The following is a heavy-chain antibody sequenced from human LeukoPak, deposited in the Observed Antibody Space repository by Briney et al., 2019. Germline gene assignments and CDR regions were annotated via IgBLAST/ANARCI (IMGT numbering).Heavy chain of an antibody. D-gene: IGHD3-22*01. CDR1: GYTFTSYG. V-gene: IGHV1-69*04. CDR3: AREIVVVITSAFDI. CDR2: IIPILGIA. Sequence: SVKVSCKASGYTFTSYGISWVRQAPGQGLEWMGRIIPILGIANYAQKFQGRVTITADKSTSTAYMELSSLRSEDTAVYYCAREIVVVITSAFDIWGQGTMVTVSS. J-gene: IGHJ3*02.